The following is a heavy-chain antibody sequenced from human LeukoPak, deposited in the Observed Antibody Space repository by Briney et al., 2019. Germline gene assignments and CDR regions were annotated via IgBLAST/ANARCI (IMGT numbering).Heavy chain of an antibody. J-gene: IGHJ6*03. Sequence: GGSLRLSCAASGFTFSSYEMNWVRQAPGKGLEWVSYISSSGSTIYYADSVKGRFTISRDNAKNSLYLQMNSLRAEDTALYYCARFNYFYYMDVWGKGTTVTVSS. V-gene: IGHV3-48*03. CDR2: ISSSGSTI. CDR1: GFTFSSYE. CDR3: ARFNYFYYMDV.